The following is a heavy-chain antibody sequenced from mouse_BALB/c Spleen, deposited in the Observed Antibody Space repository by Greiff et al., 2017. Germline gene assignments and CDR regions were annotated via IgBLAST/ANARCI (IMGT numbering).Heavy chain of an antibody. D-gene: IGHD2-12*01. CDR2: ISDGGSYT. CDR3: ARDGGVRQVTKAMDY. V-gene: IGHV5-4*02. J-gene: IGHJ4*01. CDR1: GFTFSDYY. Sequence: EVKVVESGGGLVKPGGSLKLSCAASGFTFSDYYMYWVRQTPEKRLEWVATISDGGSYTYYPDSVKGRFTISRDNAKNNLYLQMSSLKSEDTAMYYCARDGGVRQVTKAMDYWGQGTSVTVSS.